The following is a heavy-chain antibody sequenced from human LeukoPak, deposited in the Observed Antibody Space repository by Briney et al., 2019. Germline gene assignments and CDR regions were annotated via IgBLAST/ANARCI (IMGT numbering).Heavy chain of an antibody. CDR1: GFTFSSYS. D-gene: IGHD4-17*01. V-gene: IGHV3-21*01. Sequence: GGSLRLSCAASGFTFSSYSMNWVRQAPGNGLEWVSSISSSSSYIYYADSVKGRFTISRDNAKNSLYLQMNSLRAEDTAVYYCARVATGVTTTVWGQGTLVTVSS. CDR3: ARVATGVTTTV. CDR2: ISSSSSYI. J-gene: IGHJ4*02.